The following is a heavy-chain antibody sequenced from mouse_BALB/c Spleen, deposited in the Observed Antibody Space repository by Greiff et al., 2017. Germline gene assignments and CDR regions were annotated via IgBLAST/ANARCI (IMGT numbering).Heavy chain of an antibody. CDR1: GFAFSSYD. V-gene: IGHV5-12-1*01. CDR3: ARHGYGNYESY. CDR2: ISSGGGST. Sequence: EVKLMESGGGLVKPGGSLKLSCAASGFAFSSYDMSWVRQTPEKRLEWVAYISSGGGSTYYPDTVKGRFTISRDNAKNTLYLQMSSLKSEDTAMYYCARHGYGNYESYWGQGTLVTVSA. D-gene: IGHD2-10*02. J-gene: IGHJ3*01.